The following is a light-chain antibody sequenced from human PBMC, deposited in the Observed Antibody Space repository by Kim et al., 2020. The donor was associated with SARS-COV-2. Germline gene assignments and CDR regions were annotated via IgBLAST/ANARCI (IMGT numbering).Light chain of an antibody. V-gene: IGLV1-44*01. CDR3: AAWDDSLNGQWV. CDR2: SND. CDR1: SSNIGSNN. Sequence: QSVLTQPPSASGTPGQRVTISCSGSSSNIGSNNVNWYQQLPGTAPKLLIYSNDQRPSGVSDRFSGSKSGTSASLAISGLQSEDEADYYCAAWDDSLNGQWVFGGGTKVTVL. J-gene: IGLJ3*02.